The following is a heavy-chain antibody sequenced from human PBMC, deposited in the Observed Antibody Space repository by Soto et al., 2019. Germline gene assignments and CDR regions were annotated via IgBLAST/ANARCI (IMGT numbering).Heavy chain of an antibody. D-gene: IGHD2-21*01. Sequence: SETLSLTCAVYGGSFSGYCWSWIRRPPGKGLEWIGEINHSGSTNYNPSLKSRVTISVDTSKNQFSLKLKSVTAADTAVYYCGRGIAKIFVVESHTPYIYYLYSWGQEPLLALSS. V-gene: IGHV4-34*01. CDR2: INHSGST. CDR1: GGSFSGYC. J-gene: IGHJ4*02. CDR3: GRGIAKIFVVESHTPYIYYLYS.